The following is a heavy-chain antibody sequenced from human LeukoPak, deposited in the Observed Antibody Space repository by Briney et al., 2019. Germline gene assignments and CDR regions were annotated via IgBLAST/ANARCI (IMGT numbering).Heavy chain of an antibody. V-gene: IGHV4-39*01. CDR3: ATPRRGYSYGLGQSFDY. CDR1: GGSISSSSYY. D-gene: IGHD5-18*01. J-gene: IGHJ4*02. CDR2: IYYSGST. Sequence: SETLSLTCNGSGGSISSSSYYWGWIRQPPGKGLEWIGSIYYSGSTYYTPSLKSRVTISVDTSKNQFSLKLSSVTAADTAVYYCATPRRGYSYGLGQSFDYWGQGTLVTVSS.